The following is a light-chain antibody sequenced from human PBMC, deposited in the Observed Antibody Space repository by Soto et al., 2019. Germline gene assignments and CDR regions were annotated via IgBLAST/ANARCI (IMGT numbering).Light chain of an antibody. V-gene: IGKV1-39*01. CDR3: QQSYSTPLIT. CDR1: QSNSSY. CDR2: AAS. J-gene: IGKJ5*01. Sequence: DIQMTQSPATLSASVGDRVTITCRASQSNSSYLNWYQQKPGKAPKLLIYAASSLQSGVPSRFSGSGSGTDFTLTISSLQPEDFATYYCQQSYSTPLITFGQGTRLEI.